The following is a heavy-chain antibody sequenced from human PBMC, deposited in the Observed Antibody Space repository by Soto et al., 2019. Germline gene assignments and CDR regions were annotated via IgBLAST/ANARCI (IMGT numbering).Heavy chain of an antibody. Sequence: GGSLRLSCAASGFTFSSYWMSWVRQAPGKGLEWVANIKQDGSEKYYVDSVKGRFTISRDNAKNSLYLQMNSLRAEDTALYYCARGPLNFRGFIPLDYWGQGTLVTVSS. CDR2: IKQDGSEK. V-gene: IGHV3-7*03. D-gene: IGHD3-10*01. CDR3: ARGPLNFRGFIPLDY. CDR1: GFTFSSYW. J-gene: IGHJ4*02.